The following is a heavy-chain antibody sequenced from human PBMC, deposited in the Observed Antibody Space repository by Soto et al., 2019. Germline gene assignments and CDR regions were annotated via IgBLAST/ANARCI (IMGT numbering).Heavy chain of an antibody. V-gene: IGHV1-24*01. J-gene: IGHJ5*02. D-gene: IGHD2-15*01. Sequence: ASVKVSCKVSGYTLTELSMHWVRQAPGKGLEWMGGFDPEDGETIYAQKFQGRVTMTEDTSTDTAYMELSSLRSEDTAVYYCATRPCSGGSCSNWFDPWGQGTLVTVSS. CDR1: GYTLTELS. CDR2: FDPEDGET. CDR3: ATRPCSGGSCSNWFDP.